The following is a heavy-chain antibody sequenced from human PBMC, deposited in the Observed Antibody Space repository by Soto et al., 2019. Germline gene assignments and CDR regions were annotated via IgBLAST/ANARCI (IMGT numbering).Heavy chain of an antibody. CDR1: GANIISGDYL. J-gene: IGHJ6*02. V-gene: IGHV4-30-4*01. CDR2: IYYSGSA. CDR3: VGGVVVDVPLNYGMDV. D-gene: IGHD2-8*02. Sequence: PSETLSLTSTVSGANIISGDYLWSWIRQPPGKGLERLGYIYYSGSAYYNPSLKGRVTISVDTSENQFSLKLSSVTAADAAVYYCVGGVVVDVPLNYGMDVWGQGTTVTVSS.